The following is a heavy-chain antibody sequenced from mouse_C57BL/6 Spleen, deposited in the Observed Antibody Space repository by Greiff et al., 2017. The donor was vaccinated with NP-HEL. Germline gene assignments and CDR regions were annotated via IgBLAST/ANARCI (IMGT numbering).Heavy chain of an antibody. J-gene: IGHJ4*01. CDR3: ARRGQFSYAMDY. Sequence: QVQLQQPGAELVKPGASVKMSCKASGYTFTSYWITWVKQRPGQGLEWIGDIYPGSGSTNYNEQFKSKATLSVDTSSSTLYMQHSSLTSEDSAVYYYARRGQFSYAMDYWGQGTSVTVAS. CDR2: IYPGSGST. V-gene: IGHV1-55*01. CDR1: GYTFTSYW.